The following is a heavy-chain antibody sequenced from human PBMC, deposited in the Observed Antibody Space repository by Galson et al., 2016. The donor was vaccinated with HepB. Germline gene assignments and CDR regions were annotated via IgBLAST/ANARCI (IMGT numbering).Heavy chain of an antibody. D-gene: IGHD3-9*01. CDR3: ARPGYVTTAHTPFDI. J-gene: IGHJ3*02. CDR2: IYPGDSDT. V-gene: IGHV5-51*01. CDR1: GYTFTNFW. Sequence: QSGAEVKKPGESLKISCESSGYTFTNFWIGCVRQTPVKGLECVGIIYPGDSDTTYSPTFQGHVSISSDRSSSTAFLQWNSLRASDTAIYYCARPGYVTTAHTPFDIWGQGTMVTVSS.